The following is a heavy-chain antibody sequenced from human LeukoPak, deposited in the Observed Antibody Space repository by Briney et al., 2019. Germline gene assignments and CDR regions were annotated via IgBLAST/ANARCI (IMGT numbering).Heavy chain of an antibody. V-gene: IGHV4-39*07. CDR3: ARDVGELSPLGAFDI. CDR1: GGSISSSTYY. D-gene: IGHD3-10*01. J-gene: IGHJ3*02. Sequence: SETLSLTCTVSGGSISSSTYYWGWIRQSPGKGLEWIGEINHSGSTNYNPSLKSRVTISVDTSKNQFSLKLSSVTAADTAVYYCARDVGELSPLGAFDIWGQGTVVTVSS. CDR2: INHSGST.